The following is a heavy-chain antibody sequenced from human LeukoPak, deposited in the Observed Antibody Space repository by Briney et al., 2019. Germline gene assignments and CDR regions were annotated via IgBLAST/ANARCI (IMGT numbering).Heavy chain of an antibody. CDR2: IYTSGST. J-gene: IGHJ4*02. D-gene: IGHD6-19*01. CDR3: ARVPWDSSGWPYFDY. V-gene: IGHV4-4*07. Sequence: SETLSLTCTVSGGSISSYYWSWIRQSAGKGLEWIGRIYTSGSTNYNPSLKSRVTMSVDTSKNQFSLKLSSVTAADTAVYYCARVPWDSSGWPYFDYWGQGTLVTVSS. CDR1: GGSISSYY.